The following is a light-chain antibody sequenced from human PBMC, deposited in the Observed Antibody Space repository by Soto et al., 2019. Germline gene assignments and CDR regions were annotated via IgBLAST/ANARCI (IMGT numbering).Light chain of an antibody. CDR3: EQYHNWPYT. V-gene: IGKV3-15*01. J-gene: IGKJ2*01. CDR1: QSCTSN. Sequence: IVMTQSPATLSVSPGERATLSCRASQSCTSNLAWYQQKPGQAPRLLIYDSSTRATGIPARFSGSGSGTEFTLTISSLQSEDFAVYYCEQYHNWPYTFGQGTKLDIK. CDR2: DSS.